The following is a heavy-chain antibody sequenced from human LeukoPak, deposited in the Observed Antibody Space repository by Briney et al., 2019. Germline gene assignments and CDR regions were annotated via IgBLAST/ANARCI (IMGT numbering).Heavy chain of an antibody. CDR3: ASDLS. CDR2: IFRTGST. V-gene: IGHV4-39*02. J-gene: IGHJ4*02. Sequence: SETLSLTCNVSGVSIGSSSYYWGWIRQPPGKGLEWIGSIFRTGSTYYNASLQSRVSISVDTSMNHFALKLASVTAADTAVYYCASDLSWGQGTLVTVSS. CDR1: GVSIGSSSYY.